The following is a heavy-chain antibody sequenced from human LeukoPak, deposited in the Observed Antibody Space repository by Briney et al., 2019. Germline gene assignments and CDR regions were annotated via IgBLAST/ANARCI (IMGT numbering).Heavy chain of an antibody. D-gene: IGHD5-12*01. Sequence: SETLSLTCAVYGGSFSGYYWSWIRQPPGEGLEWIGEINHSGSTNYNPSLKSRVTISVDTSKNQFSLKLSSVTAADTAVYYCARDFGCRQFGVATIHWFDPWGQGTLVTVSS. CDR2: INHSGST. CDR3: ARDFGCRQFGVATIHWFDP. V-gene: IGHV4-34*01. CDR1: GGSFSGYY. J-gene: IGHJ5*02.